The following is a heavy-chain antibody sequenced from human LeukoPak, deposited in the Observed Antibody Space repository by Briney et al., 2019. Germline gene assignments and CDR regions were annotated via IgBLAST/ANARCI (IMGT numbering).Heavy chain of an antibody. CDR3: AKDNYGSGSYAFSGLDY. D-gene: IGHD3-10*01. CDR1: GVTFSSSW. Sequence: GGSLRLSCAASGVTFSSSWMSWVRQAPGKGLEWVANIKQDGSRKLYVDSVQGRFTISRDNAKNSLYLQMNSLRAEDTALYYCAKDNYGSGSYAFSGLDYWGQGTLVTVSS. CDR2: IKQDGSRK. V-gene: IGHV3-7*03. J-gene: IGHJ4*02.